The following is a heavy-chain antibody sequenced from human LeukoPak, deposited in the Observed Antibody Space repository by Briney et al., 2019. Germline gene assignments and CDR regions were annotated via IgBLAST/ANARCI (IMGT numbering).Heavy chain of an antibody. CDR3: ARDRVAVAIVGARPLFDY. CDR1: GYTFTCYY. J-gene: IGHJ4*02. CDR2: INPSGGST. V-gene: IGHV1-46*01. Sequence: GASVKVSCKASGYTFTCYYMHWVRQAPGQGLEWMGIINPSGGSTSYAQKFQGRVTMTRDTSTSTVYMELSSLRSEDTAVYYCARDRVAVAIVGARPLFDYWGQGTLVTVSS. D-gene: IGHD1-26*01.